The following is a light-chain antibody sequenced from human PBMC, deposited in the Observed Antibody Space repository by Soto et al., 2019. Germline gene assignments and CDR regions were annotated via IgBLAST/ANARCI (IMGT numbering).Light chain of an antibody. V-gene: IGKV3-11*01. CDR1: NSITSY. Sequence: TQGPATLTQSPRTRATLTCRASNSITSYFAWYQQKPGQAPRLLIYGASNRATGIPARFSGSGSGTDFTLTICSLEPEDFALYFCQQYYGSPWTLGVGAKVAIK. CDR3: QQYYGSPWT. J-gene: IGKJ1*01. CDR2: GAS.